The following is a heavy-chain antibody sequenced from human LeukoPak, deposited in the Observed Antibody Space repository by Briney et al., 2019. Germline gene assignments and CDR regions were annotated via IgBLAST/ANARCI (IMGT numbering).Heavy chain of an antibody. CDR2: TKQDGSDK. V-gene: IGHV3-7*04. Sequence: GGSLRLSCAASGFTFSSYWMSWVRQAPGKGLEWVANTKQDGSDKYYVDSVKGRFTISRDNAKNSLYLQLNSLRAEDTAVYYCARAMYHPHNWGQGTLVTVSS. CDR1: GFTFSSYW. J-gene: IGHJ4*02. D-gene: IGHD2-2*01. CDR3: ARAMYHPHN.